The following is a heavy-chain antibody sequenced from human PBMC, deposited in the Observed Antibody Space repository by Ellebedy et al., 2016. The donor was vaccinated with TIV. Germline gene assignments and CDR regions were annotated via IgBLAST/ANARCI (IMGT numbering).Heavy chain of an antibody. CDR3: ASFDYDVEGYYGLDV. Sequence: SETLSLTXTVSGASISTYSWTWIRQPPGKGLEWMGYFFRGGDTNYNPSLESRVFMSIDTSRNQFSLSLSSVTAADTGFYFCASFDYDVEGYYGLDVWGQGTTVTVSS. CDR1: GASISTYS. J-gene: IGHJ6*02. D-gene: IGHD3-16*01. V-gene: IGHV4-59*01. CDR2: FFRGGDT.